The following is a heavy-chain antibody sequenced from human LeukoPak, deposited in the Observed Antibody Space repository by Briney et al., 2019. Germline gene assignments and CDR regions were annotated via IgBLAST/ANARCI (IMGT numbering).Heavy chain of an antibody. V-gene: IGHV4-34*01. CDR3: ARVGRWLEFNFDY. CDR2: INHSGST. CDR1: GGSFSGYY. D-gene: IGHD5-24*01. J-gene: IGHJ4*02. Sequence: SETLSLTCAVYGGSFSGYYWSWIRQPPGKGLEWIGEINHSGSTNYNPSLKSRVTISVDTSKNQFSLKLSSVTAADTAVYYCARVGRWLEFNFDYWGQGTLVGVSS.